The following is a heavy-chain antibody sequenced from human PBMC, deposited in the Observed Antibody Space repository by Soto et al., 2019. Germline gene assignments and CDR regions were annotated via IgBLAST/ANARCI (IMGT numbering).Heavy chain of an antibody. CDR3: ARGIESEWELKSWFDP. CDR1: GYTFTGYY. D-gene: IGHD1-26*01. CDR2: INPNSGGT. J-gene: IGHJ5*02. Sequence: ASVKVSCKASGYTFTGYYMHWVRQAPGQGLEWMGWINPNSGGTNYAQKFQGWVTMTRDTSISTAYMELSRLRSDDTAVYYCARGIESEWELKSWFDPWGQGTLVTVSS. V-gene: IGHV1-2*04.